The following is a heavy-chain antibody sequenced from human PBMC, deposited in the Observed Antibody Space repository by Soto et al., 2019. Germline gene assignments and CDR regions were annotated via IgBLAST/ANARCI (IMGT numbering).Heavy chain of an antibody. D-gene: IGHD3-9*01. J-gene: IGHJ4*02. CDR1: GFAFDING. Sequence: PGGSLRLSCAASGFAFDINGMTLVRQVPGKGLEWVSAISAGGGTTYYADPVKGRFTISRDNSKNMLYLQMNSLRAEDTAVYYCAKVRRDFAWLSELDYFDYWGQGTPVTVSS. CDR3: AKVRRDFAWLSELDYFDY. V-gene: IGHV3-23*01. CDR2: ISAGGGTT.